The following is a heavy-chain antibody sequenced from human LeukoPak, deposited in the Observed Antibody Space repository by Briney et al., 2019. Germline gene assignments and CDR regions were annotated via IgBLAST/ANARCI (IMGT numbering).Heavy chain of an antibody. Sequence: GGSLRLSCAASGFTFSTYAMRWIRQAQGKGLEWVSTISGTDGRAYYADSVKGRFTISRDNSKNTLYLQMNSLRAEDTAVYYCAKGESHPKYYFDYWGQGTLVTVSS. D-gene: IGHD3-10*01. CDR2: ISGTDGRA. CDR1: GFTFSTYA. J-gene: IGHJ4*02. CDR3: AKGESHPKYYFDY. V-gene: IGHV3-23*01.